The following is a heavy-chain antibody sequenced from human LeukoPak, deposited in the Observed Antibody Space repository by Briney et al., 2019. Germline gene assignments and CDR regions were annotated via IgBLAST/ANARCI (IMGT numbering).Heavy chain of an antibody. V-gene: IGHV3-21*01. CDR2: ISSSSSYI. CDR1: GFTFSSYS. D-gene: IGHD3-10*01. Sequence: GGSLRLSCAASGFTFSSYSMNWVRQAPGKGLEWVSSISSSSSYIYYADSVKGRFTISRDNAKNSLYLQMNSLRAEDTAAYYCARDVGSGSYPYWGQGTLVTVSS. CDR3: ARDVGSGSYPY. J-gene: IGHJ4*02.